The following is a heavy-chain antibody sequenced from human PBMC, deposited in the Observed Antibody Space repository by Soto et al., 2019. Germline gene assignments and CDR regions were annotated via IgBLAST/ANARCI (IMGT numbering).Heavy chain of an antibody. J-gene: IGHJ4*02. D-gene: IGHD6-25*01. V-gene: IGHV3-30*03. Sequence: PGGSLRLSCAASGFTFSSYGMHWVRQAPGKGLEWVAVISYDGSNKYYADSVKGRFTISRDNSKNTLYLQMNSLRAEDTAVYYCAIISGWDPGFDYWGQGTLVTVSS. CDR2: ISYDGSNK. CDR1: GFTFSSYG. CDR3: AIISGWDPGFDY.